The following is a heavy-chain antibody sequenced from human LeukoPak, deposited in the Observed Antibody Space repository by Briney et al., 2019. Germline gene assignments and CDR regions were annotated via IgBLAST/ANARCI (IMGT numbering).Heavy chain of an antibody. CDR3: ATDEGYCSSTSCYTSAFDI. J-gene: IGHJ3*02. Sequence: GGSLRLSCAASGFTFSSYSMNWVRQAPGKGLEWGSSISSSSSYIYYADSVKGRFTISRDNAKNSLYLQMNSLRAEDTAVYYFATDEGYCSSTSCYTSAFDIWGQGTMVTVSS. V-gene: IGHV3-21*01. CDR2: ISSSSSYI. D-gene: IGHD2-2*02. CDR1: GFTFSSYS.